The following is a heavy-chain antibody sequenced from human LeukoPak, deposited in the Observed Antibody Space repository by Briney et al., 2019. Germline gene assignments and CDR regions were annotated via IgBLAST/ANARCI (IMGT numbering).Heavy chain of an antibody. Sequence: PGGSLRLSCAASGFTFSSYWMSWIRQAPGKGLEWVSYISSSGSTIYYADSVKGRFTISRDNAKSSLYLQMNSLRAEDTAVYYCARGQLHYYDSSGYYWGQGTLVTVSS. J-gene: IGHJ4*02. CDR2: ISSSGSTI. D-gene: IGHD3-22*01. CDR3: ARGQLHYYDSSGYY. CDR1: GFTFSSYW. V-gene: IGHV3-11*01.